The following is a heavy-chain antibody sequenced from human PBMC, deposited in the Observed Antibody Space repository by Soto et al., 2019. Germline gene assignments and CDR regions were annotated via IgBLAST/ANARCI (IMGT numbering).Heavy chain of an antibody. CDR1: GGSFSGYY. CDR2: INHSGST. J-gene: IGHJ6*02. V-gene: IGHV4-34*01. Sequence: PSETLSLTCAVYGGSFSGYYWSWIRQPPGKGLEWIGEINHSGSTNYNPSLKSRVTISVDTSKNQFSLKLSSVTAADTAVYYCARILRWYYGMDVWGQGTTVTVSS. CDR3: ARILRWYYGMDV. D-gene: IGHD2-15*01.